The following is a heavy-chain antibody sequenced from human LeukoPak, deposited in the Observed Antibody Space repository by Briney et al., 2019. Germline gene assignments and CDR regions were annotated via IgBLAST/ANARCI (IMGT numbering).Heavy chain of an antibody. CDR3: ARDPQNGGFDP. J-gene: IGHJ5*02. CDR2: IIPILGTA. Sequence: ASVKVSCKASGGTFSSYAISWVRQAPGQGLEWMGGIIPILGTANYAQKFQGRVTITADKSTSTAYMELSSLRSEDTAVYYCARDPQNGGFDPWGQGTLVTVSS. CDR1: GGTFSSYA. D-gene: IGHD2-8*01. V-gene: IGHV1-69*10.